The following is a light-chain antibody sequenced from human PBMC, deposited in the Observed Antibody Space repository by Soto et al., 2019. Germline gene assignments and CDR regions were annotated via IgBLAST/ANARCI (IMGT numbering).Light chain of an antibody. CDR2: GTS. V-gene: IGKV3-20*01. CDR3: HQYGSWT. CDR1: QTISSNY. Sequence: EIVLTQSPGTLSVSPGERATLSCRASQTISSNYLAWYQQKPGQAPSLLIYGTSSRATGIPDRFSGSGSGTDFTLTISRLEPEDSAIYYFHQYGSWTFGQGTKVEIK. J-gene: IGKJ1*01.